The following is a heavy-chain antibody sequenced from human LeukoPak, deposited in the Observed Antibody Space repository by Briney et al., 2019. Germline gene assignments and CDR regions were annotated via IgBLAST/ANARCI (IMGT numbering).Heavy chain of an antibody. J-gene: IGHJ4*02. V-gene: IGHV3-74*01. CDR2: INSDGSST. D-gene: IGHD3-10*01. CDR1: GFTFSSYW. CDR3: ARVGSGNYYAY. Sequence: AESLTLSCAASGFTFSSYWMHWVRQAPGNGLVWVSRINSDGSSTDYADSVKGRFTISRDNAKDTLYLQMNSLRAEDTAVYYCARVGSGNYYAYWGQGTLVTVSS.